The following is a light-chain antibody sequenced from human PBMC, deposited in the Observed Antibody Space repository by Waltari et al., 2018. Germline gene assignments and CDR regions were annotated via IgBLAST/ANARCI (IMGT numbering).Light chain of an antibody. CDR3: SSYAGRNTL. V-gene: IGLV2-8*01. CDR2: EVS. Sequence: QSALTQPPSASGAPGQSVTLSCTGTSSDVGVYNYVSWYQQHPGEPPKLLIYEVSKRPSGVPDRFSGSKSGNTASLTVSGLQAEDEGDYYCSSYAGRNTLFGGGTKLTVL. J-gene: IGLJ2*01. CDR1: SSDVGVYNY.